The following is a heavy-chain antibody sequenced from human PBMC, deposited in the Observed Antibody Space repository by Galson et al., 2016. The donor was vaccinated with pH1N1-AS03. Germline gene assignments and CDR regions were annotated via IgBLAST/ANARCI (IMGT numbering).Heavy chain of an antibody. J-gene: IGHJ3*01. CDR2: INPKTEGT. CDR3: ARVQFEIARGVSIAFDL. D-gene: IGHD5/OR15-5a*01. Sequence: SVKVSCKVSGYTLTAYYIHWVRQAPGQGLEWMGLINPKTEGTYSAQKFQGRVTMTRDTSISAAFLVLSRLSSDDTAVFYCARVQFEIARGVSIAFDLWGQAILVAGSS. V-gene: IGHV1-2*06. CDR1: GYTLTAYY.